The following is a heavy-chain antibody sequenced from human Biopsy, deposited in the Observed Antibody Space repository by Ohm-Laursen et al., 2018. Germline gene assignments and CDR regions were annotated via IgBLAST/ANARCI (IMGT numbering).Heavy chain of an antibody. J-gene: IGHJ6*02. V-gene: IGHV4-39*01. CDR2: VFYSGTT. CDR3: ARIYFYGLGSSDFFCDV. D-gene: IGHD3-10*01. CDR1: GSSIRTFDYY. Sequence: PGTLSLTCSVSGSSIRTFDYYWGWVRQPPGKGLEWIGCVFYSGTTYYNPSLKRRVTISQDESNNQFSLTLTSVTARDTADYYCARIYFYGLGSSDFFCDVWGHGTPVAVSS.